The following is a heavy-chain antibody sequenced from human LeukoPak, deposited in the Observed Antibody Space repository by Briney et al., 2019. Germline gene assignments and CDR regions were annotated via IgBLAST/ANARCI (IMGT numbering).Heavy chain of an antibody. CDR2: ITSSSSTM. CDR1: GFTFSSYR. CDR3: ARVPLDDWLSFDY. Sequence: GGSLRLSCAASGFTFSSYRMNWVRQAPGKGLDWVSYITSSSSTMYYADSVKGRFTISRDNAKNSLYLQMNSLRAEDTAVYYCARVPLDDWLSFDYWGQGTLVTVSS. J-gene: IGHJ4*02. V-gene: IGHV3-48*04. D-gene: IGHD3-9*01.